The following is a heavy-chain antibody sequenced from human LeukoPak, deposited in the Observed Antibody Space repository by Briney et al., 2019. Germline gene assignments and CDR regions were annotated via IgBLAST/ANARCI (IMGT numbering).Heavy chain of an antibody. V-gene: IGHV3-48*02. D-gene: IGHD5-18*01. CDR1: GFTFSSNS. CDR3: ARDRGKRDTAMVPQY. Sequence: GGSLRLSCAASGFTFSSNSMIWVRQAPGKGLEWVSYISSSGTAIYYADSVKGRFTISRDNAKNSLYLQMNSLRDEDTAVYYCARDRGKRDTAMVPQYWGQGTLVTVSA. CDR2: ISSSGTAI. J-gene: IGHJ4*02.